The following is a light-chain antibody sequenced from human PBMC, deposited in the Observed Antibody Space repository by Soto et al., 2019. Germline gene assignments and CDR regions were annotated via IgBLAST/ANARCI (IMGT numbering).Light chain of an antibody. Sequence: QSVLTQPPSASGSPGQSVTISCTGTSSDVGGYNYVSWYQQHPGKAPKLMIYEVIKRPSGVPDRFSGSKSGNKASLTVSGLQADDEADYYCSSYAGSNNYVFGTGTKLTVL. J-gene: IGLJ1*01. CDR3: SSYAGSNNYV. CDR1: SSDVGGYNY. V-gene: IGLV2-8*01. CDR2: EVI.